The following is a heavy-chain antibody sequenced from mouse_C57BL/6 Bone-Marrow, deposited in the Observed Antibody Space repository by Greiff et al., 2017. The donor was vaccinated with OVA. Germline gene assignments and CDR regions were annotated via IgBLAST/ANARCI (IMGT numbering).Heavy chain of an antibody. D-gene: IGHD2-4*01. CDR1: GYSFTDYN. CDR3: ANHYDYDGYYAMDY. CDR2: INPNYGTT. J-gene: IGHJ4*01. Sequence: VQLKESGPELVKPGASVKISCKASGYSFTDYNMNWVKQSNGKSLEWIGVINPNYGTTSYNQKFKGKATLTVDQSSSTAYMQLNSLTSEDSAVYYCANHYDYDGYYAMDYWGQGTSVTVAS. V-gene: IGHV1-39*01.